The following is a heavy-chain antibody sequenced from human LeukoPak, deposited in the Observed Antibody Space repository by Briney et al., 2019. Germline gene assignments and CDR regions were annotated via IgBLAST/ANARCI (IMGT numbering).Heavy chain of an antibody. J-gene: IGHJ5*02. CDR1: GGTFSSYA. CDR2: IIPIFGTA. Sequence: SVKVSCKASGGTFSSYAISWVRQAPGQGLEWMGGIIPIFGTANYAQKFQGRVTITADESTSTAYMELSSLRSEDTAVYYCASRFYRPNNWNDDWFDPWGQGTLVTVSS. CDR3: ASRFYRPNNWNDDWFDP. V-gene: IGHV1-69*13. D-gene: IGHD1-20*01.